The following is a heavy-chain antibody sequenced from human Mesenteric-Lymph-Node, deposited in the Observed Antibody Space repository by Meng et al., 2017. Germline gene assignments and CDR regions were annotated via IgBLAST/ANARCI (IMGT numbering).Heavy chain of an antibody. D-gene: IGHD4/OR15-4a*01. Sequence: GGSLRLSCAASGFTFDDYAMHWVQQAPGKGLEWVSGISWNSGSIGYADSVKGRFTISRDNAKNSLYLQMNSLRAEDMALYYCAKTMVAFYYYYGMDVWGQGTTVTVSS. CDR1: GFTFDDYA. CDR2: ISWNSGSI. J-gene: IGHJ6*02. V-gene: IGHV3-9*03. CDR3: AKTMVAFYYYYGMDV.